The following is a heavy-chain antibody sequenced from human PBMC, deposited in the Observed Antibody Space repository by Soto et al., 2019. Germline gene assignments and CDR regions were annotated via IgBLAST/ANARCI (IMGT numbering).Heavy chain of an antibody. CDR3: ARTYCISTSCFPFDY. J-gene: IGHJ4*02. D-gene: IGHD2-2*01. CDR1: GDSNSSYY. CDR2: MSYSGST. Sequence: PSETLSLTCTVSGDSNSSYYWGWIRQPPGKGLEWIGYMSYSGSTNYNPSLKSRVTIFAHTPKNQFSLRLNSVTAADTAVYYCARTYCISTSCFPFDYWGQGTLVTVSS. V-gene: IGHV4-59*01.